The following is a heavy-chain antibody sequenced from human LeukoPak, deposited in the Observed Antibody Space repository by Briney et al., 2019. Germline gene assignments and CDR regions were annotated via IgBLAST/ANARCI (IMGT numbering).Heavy chain of an antibody. Sequence: GGSLRLSCAASGLTFDDYAMHWVRQAPGKGLEWASGISWNSGSIGYADSVKGRFTISRDNAKNSLYLQVNSLRAEDTALYYCAKDRAGGSGSFFDYWGQGTLVTVSS. CDR2: ISWNSGSI. D-gene: IGHD1-26*01. CDR1: GLTFDDYA. J-gene: IGHJ4*02. CDR3: AKDRAGGSGSFFDY. V-gene: IGHV3-9*01.